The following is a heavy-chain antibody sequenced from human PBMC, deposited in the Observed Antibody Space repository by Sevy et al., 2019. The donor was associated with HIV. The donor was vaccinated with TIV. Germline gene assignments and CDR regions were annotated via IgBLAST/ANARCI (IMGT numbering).Heavy chain of an antibody. Sequence: ASVKVSCKASGYTFTGYYMHWVRQAAGQGLEWMGWINPNSGGTNYAQKFQGRVTMTRDTSISTAYMELSRLRSDDTAVYYCARPIVVVPAAINGMDVWGQGTTVTVSS. CDR3: ARPIVVVPAAINGMDV. D-gene: IGHD2-2*01. J-gene: IGHJ6*02. V-gene: IGHV1-2*02. CDR2: INPNSGGT. CDR1: GYTFTGYY.